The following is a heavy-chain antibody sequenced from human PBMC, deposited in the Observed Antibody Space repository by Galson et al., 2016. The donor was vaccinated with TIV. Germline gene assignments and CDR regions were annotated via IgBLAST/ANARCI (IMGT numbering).Heavy chain of an antibody. CDR2: IYYSGST. D-gene: IGHD6-13*01. CDR1: GGSIISNNDY. J-gene: IGHJ4*02. V-gene: IGHV4-30-4*01. Sequence: TLSLTCTVSGGSIISNNDYWSWIRQPPGKGLEWIGYIYYSGSTYYNASLKSRVTMSVDTSKNQFSLKVTSVTAADTALYYCARMSRVTAPDSEYYFDYWGQGTLVTVSS. CDR3: ARMSRVTAPDSEYYFDY.